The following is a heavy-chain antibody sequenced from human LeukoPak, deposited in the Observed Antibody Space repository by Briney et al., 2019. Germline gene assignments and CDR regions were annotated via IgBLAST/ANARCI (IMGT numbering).Heavy chain of an antibody. CDR3: AKKGSGWDY. J-gene: IGHJ4*02. Sequence: PGGSLRLSCAASGFTFSSYGMHWVRQAPGKGLEGVAFIRYDGSADSVKGRFTISRDNSKNTLYLQMNSLRAEDTAVYYCAKKGSGWDYWGQGTLVTVSS. CDR2: IRYDGS. D-gene: IGHD6-19*01. CDR1: GFTFSSYG. V-gene: IGHV3-30*02.